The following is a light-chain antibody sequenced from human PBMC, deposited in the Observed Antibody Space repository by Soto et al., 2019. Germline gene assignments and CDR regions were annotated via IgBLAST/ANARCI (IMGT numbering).Light chain of an antibody. J-gene: IGLJ1*01. Sequence: QAVVTQPPSVSGAPGQRVTISCTGSSSNIGAGYDVHWYQQLPGTAPKLLIYGNSNRPSGVPDRFSGSKSGTSASLAITGLQAEDEAEYYCQSYDSSLSHNYVFGTGTKVTVL. CDR2: GNS. CDR3: QSYDSSLSHNYV. V-gene: IGLV1-40*01. CDR1: SSNIGAGYD.